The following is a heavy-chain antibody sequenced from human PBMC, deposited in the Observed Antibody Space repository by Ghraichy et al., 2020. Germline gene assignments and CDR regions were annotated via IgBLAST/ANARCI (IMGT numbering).Heavy chain of an antibody. D-gene: IGHD6-6*01. CDR1: GFTFSDYW. CDR2: IKQDGSEQ. J-gene: IGHJ4*02. Sequence: LSLTCAASGFTFSDYWMSWVRQAPGKGLEWVANIKQDGSEQSYVDSVRGRFTISRDNAKNSLYLHMNNLRAGDTAVYYCARCRRRPFYFDYWGQGTLVPVSP. CDR3: ARCRRRPFYFDY. V-gene: IGHV3-7*03.